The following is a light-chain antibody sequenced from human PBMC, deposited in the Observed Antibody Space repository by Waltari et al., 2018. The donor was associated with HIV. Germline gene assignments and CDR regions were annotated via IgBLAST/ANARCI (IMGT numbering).Light chain of an antibody. Sequence: QSALTQPASVSGSPGQSITISCTGTSSDVGSYNLVSWYQQHPGKAPKLMIYEVSKRPSGVSKRFSGSKSGNTASLTISGLQAEDEADYYCCSYAGSVTFVIFGGGTKLTVL. CDR1: SSDVGSYNL. J-gene: IGLJ2*01. V-gene: IGLV2-23*02. CDR2: EVS. CDR3: CSYAGSVTFVI.